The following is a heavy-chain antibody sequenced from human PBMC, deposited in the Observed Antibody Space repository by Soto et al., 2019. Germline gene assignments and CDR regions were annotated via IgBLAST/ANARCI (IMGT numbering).Heavy chain of an antibody. CDR1: GGSISSSNW. D-gene: IGHD6-13*01. Sequence: QVQLQESGPGLVKPSGTLSLTCAVSGGSISSSNWWSWVRQPPGKGLEWIGEIYHSGSTNYNPSLKSRVTISVEKSKNQFSLTLSSVTAADTAVYYCARVLLASSSWHPFDYWGQGTLVTVSS. J-gene: IGHJ4*02. V-gene: IGHV4-4*02. CDR2: IYHSGST. CDR3: ARVLLASSSWHPFDY.